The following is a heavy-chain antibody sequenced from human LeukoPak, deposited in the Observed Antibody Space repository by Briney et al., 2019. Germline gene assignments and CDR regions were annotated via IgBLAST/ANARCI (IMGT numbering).Heavy chain of an antibody. V-gene: IGHV4-39*01. CDR1: GGSISSSSYY. CDR3: ARGRVVPPAIRGYCANGVGHMRAPGYYYMDV. D-gene: IGHD2-8*01. CDR2: IYYSGST. Sequence: PSETLSLTCTVSGGSISSSSYYWGWIRQPPGKGLEWIGSIYYSGSTYYNPSLKSRVTISVDTSKNQFSLKLSSVTAADTAVYYCARGRVVPPAIRGYCANGVGHMRAPGYYYMDVWGKGTTVTVSS. J-gene: IGHJ6*03.